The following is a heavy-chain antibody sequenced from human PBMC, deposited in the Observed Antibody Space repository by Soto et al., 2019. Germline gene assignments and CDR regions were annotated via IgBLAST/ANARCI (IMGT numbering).Heavy chain of an antibody. V-gene: IGHV4-61*05. CDR1: GGSISSSSYY. J-gene: IGHJ4*02. D-gene: IGHD6-19*01. CDR2: IYYSGST. Sequence: PSETLSLTCTVSGGSISSSSYYWGWIRQPPGKGLEWIGYIYYSGSTNYNPSLKSRVTISVDTSKNQFSLKLSSVTAADTAVYYCARGLSSGWYSYYFDYWGQGTLVTV. CDR3: ARGLSSGWYSYYFDY.